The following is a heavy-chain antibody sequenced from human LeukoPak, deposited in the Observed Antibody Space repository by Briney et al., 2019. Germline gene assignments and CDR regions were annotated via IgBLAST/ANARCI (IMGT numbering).Heavy chain of an antibody. J-gene: IGHJ4*02. CDR3: AKDSSMIVVVINYFDY. Sequence: PGGSLRLSCAASGFTFSSYGMHWVRQAPGKGLEWVAFIRYDGSNKYYADSVKGRFTISRDNSKNTLYLQMNSLRAEDTAVYYCAKDSSMIVVVINYFDYWGQGTLVTVSS. CDR1: GFTFSSYG. D-gene: IGHD3-22*01. CDR2: IRYDGSNK. V-gene: IGHV3-30*02.